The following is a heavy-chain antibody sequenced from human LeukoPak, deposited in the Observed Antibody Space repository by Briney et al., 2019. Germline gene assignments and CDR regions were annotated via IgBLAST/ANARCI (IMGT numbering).Heavy chain of an antibody. CDR3: ARATVVPAAIPEWFDP. CDR1: GFTFSSYW. V-gene: IGHV3-7*01. D-gene: IGHD2-2*02. CDR2: IKQDGSEK. J-gene: IGHJ5*02. Sequence: PGGSLRLSCAASGFTFSSYWMSWVRQAPGKGLEWVANIKQDGSEKYYVDSVKGRFTISRDNAKNSLYLQMNSLRAEDTAVYYCARATVVPAAIPEWFDPWGQGTLVTVSS.